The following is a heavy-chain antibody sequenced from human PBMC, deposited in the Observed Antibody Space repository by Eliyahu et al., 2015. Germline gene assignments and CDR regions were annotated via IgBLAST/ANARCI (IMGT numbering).Heavy chain of an antibody. J-gene: IGHJ4*02. CDR2: IWYDGSNK. Sequence: LEWVAVIWYDGSNKYYADSVKGRFTISRDNSKNTLYLQMNSLRAEDTAVYYCARELGVAARPPGYWGQGTLVTVSS. V-gene: IGHV3-33*01. D-gene: IGHD6-6*01. CDR3: ARELGVAARPPGY.